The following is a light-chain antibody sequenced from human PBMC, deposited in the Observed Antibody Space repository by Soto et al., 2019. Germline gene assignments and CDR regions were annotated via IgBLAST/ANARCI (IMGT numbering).Light chain of an antibody. V-gene: IGKV3-11*01. CDR1: QSVSTY. CDR3: QQRSNWPRIT. CDR2: DAS. J-gene: IGKJ5*01. Sequence: EIVLTQSPATLSLSPGERATLSCRASQSVSTYIAWYQQKPGQAPRLLIYDASNRATGIPARFSGSGSRTDFTLTISSLELEDFAVYYWQQRSNWPRITFGQETRLEIK.